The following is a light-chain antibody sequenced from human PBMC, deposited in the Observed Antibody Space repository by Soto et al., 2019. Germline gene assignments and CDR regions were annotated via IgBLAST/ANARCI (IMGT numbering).Light chain of an antibody. V-gene: IGLV1-51*01. Sequence: QSVLTQPPSVSAAPGQKVTISCSGSISNIGGNSVSWYQQLPGTAPKLLIYDDNKLPSGIPDRFSVSKSGTSATLAIAGLQAEDEADYYCQTYDSAMSTYVFGSGTKVTVL. CDR3: QTYDSAMSTYV. CDR1: ISNIGGNS. CDR2: DDN. J-gene: IGLJ1*01.